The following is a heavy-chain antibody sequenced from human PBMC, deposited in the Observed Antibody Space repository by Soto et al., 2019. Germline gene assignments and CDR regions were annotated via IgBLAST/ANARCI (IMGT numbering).Heavy chain of an antibody. V-gene: IGHV4-31*03. D-gene: IGHD2-2*02. Sequence: QVQLQESGPGLVKPSQTLSLTCTVSGDSISSAGHYWSWIRQHPGKGLEWIGYIYYSGTTYNNPSHRSRIIISVDTSKNQFSLKLSSVTAADTAMYYCARYTEAYFDYWGQGILVNVSS. CDR2: IYYSGTT. CDR1: GDSISSAGHY. J-gene: IGHJ4*02. CDR3: ARYTEAYFDY.